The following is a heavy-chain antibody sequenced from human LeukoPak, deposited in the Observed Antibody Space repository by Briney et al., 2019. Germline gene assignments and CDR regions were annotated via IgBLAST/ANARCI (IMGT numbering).Heavy chain of an antibody. CDR2: INPNSGGT. J-gene: IGHJ4*02. V-gene: IGHV1-2*02. CDR1: GYTFTGYY. D-gene: IGHD3-9*01. CDR3: ARVRLIEGYLDWFYPDY. Sequence: ASVKVSCKASGYTFTGYYMHWVRQAPGQGLEWMGWINPNSGGTNYAQKFQGRVTMTRDTSISTAYMELSRLRSDDTAVYYCARVRLIEGYLDWFYPDYWGQGTLVTVSS.